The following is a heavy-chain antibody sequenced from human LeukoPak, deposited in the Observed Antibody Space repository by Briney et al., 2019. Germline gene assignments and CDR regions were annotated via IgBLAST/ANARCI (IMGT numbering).Heavy chain of an antibody. Sequence: PGGSLRLSCAVSGFIVSSNYMTWVRQAPGKGLEWVSVLYSGGTTYYADSVKGRFTISRDNSKNTVYLQMNSLRAEDTAVYYCAKDSRRGTMVRGPYWDYWGQGTLVTVSS. CDR1: GFIVSSNY. D-gene: IGHD3-10*01. CDR2: LYSGGTT. V-gene: IGHV3-53*01. CDR3: AKDSRRGTMVRGPYWDY. J-gene: IGHJ4*02.